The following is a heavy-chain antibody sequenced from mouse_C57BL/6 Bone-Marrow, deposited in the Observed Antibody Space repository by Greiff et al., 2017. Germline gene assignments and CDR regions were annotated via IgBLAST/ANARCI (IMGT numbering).Heavy chain of an antibody. V-gene: IGHV1-85*01. CDR2: IYPRDGST. Sequence: VQLHQSGPELVKPGASVKLSCKASGYTFTSYDINWVKQRPGQGLEWIGWIYPRDGSTKYNEKFKGKATLTVDTSSSTAYMELHSLTAEDSAVYFCARYRSSWYYAMDYWGQGTSVTVSS. CDR1: GYTFTSYD. CDR3: ARYRSSWYYAMDY. D-gene: IGHD1-1*01. J-gene: IGHJ4*01.